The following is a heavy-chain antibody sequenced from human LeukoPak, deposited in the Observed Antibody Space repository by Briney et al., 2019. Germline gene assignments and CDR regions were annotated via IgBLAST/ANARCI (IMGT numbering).Heavy chain of an antibody. Sequence: SETLSLTCTVSGGSISSSSYYWGWIRQPPGKGLEWIGSIYYSGSTYYNPSLKSRVTISVDTSKNQFSLKLSSVTAADTAVYYCARRLGTDPAHAFDIWGQGTMVTVSS. CDR1: GGSISSSSYY. CDR3: ARRLGTDPAHAFDI. J-gene: IGHJ3*02. CDR2: IYYSGST. D-gene: IGHD3-22*01. V-gene: IGHV4-39*07.